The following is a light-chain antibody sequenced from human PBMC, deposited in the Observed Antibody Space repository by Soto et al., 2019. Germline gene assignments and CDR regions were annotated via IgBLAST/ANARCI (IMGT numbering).Light chain of an antibody. V-gene: IGKV3-11*01. CDR2: DAS. CDR3: QQRANWPPIT. J-gene: IGKJ5*01. Sequence: ETVLTQSPATLSLSPGERATLSCRASQSVESYLAWYQQKPGQAPRLLIYDASNRATGIPARFSGSGSGTDFTLTISSLEPEDFAVYYCQQRANWPPITFGQGTRLEIK. CDR1: QSVESY.